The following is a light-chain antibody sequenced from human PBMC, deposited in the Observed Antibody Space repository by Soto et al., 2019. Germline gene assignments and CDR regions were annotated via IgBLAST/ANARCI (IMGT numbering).Light chain of an antibody. CDR2: AAS. CDR3: QQTYSLPPDIT. Sequence: IQMTQSPSSLSASVGDRVTITCRASHNIDTYLNWYQQKPGKAPILLIYAASSLQSGVPSRFSGSGSGTDFTLTLSSLQPEDFATYDCQQTYSLPPDITFVQGTRLDIK. J-gene: IGKJ5*01. CDR1: HNIDTY. V-gene: IGKV1-39*01.